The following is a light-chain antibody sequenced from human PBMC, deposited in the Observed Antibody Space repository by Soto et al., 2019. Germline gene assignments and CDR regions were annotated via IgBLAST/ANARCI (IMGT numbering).Light chain of an antibody. Sequence: DIQMTQSPSSLSASVGDRVTITCRASQSISNSLNWYQQKPGKAPDLLIYTTSSLQSGVPSRFSGSGSGTDFTLTISSLQPDDFAAYYWQQSYSTPPTFGGGTNVEVK. CDR1: QSISNS. J-gene: IGKJ4*01. CDR3: QQSYSTPPT. V-gene: IGKV1-39*01. CDR2: TTS.